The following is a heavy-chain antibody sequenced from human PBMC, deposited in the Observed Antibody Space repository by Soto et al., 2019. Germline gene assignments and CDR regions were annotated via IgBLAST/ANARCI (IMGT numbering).Heavy chain of an antibody. CDR1: GGSISSGGYY. D-gene: IGHD6-6*01. J-gene: IGHJ6*02. V-gene: IGHV4-31*03. CDR3: ARESQQLVPRYYYYGMDV. Sequence: TQSLTCTVSGGSISSGGYYWSWIRQQPGKGLEWIGYIYYSGSTYYNPSLKSRVTISVDTSKNQFSLKLSSVTAADTAVYYCARESQQLVPRYYYYGMDVWGQGTTVTVSS. CDR2: IYYSGST.